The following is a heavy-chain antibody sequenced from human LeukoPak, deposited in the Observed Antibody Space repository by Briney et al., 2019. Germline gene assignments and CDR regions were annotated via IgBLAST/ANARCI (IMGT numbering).Heavy chain of an antibody. D-gene: IGHD3-3*01. CDR1: GGSFSGYY. Sequence: SQTMSLTCAVYGGSFSGYYWSWNRQLPRKGLEWIGATIHIGSTNYNPSLKSRVTISVDTSKNQFSLKLSSVTAADTAVYYCARAHVLRFLEWLRYYYYMDVWGKGTTVTVSS. V-gene: IGHV4-34*12. J-gene: IGHJ6*03. CDR3: ARAHVLRFLEWLRYYYYMDV. CDR2: TIHIGST.